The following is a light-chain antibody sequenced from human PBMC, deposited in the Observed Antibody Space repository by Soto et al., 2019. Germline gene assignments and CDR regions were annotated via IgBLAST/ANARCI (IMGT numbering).Light chain of an antibody. J-gene: IGLJ2*01. CDR3: CSYGVTYNLI. CDR2: EVT. V-gene: IGLV2-23*02. CDR1: SGDIGSYNR. Sequence: QSVLTQPASVSGSPGQSITISCTGTSGDIGSYNRVSWYQQHPGKAPKLIIYEVTDRPSGVSSRFSGSKSGDTASLTISGLQAEDEADYYCCSYGVTYNLIFGGGTKLTVL.